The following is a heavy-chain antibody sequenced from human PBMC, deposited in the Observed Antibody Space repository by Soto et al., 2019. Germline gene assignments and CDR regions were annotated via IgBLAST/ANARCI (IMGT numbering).Heavy chain of an antibody. V-gene: IGHV4-39*07. D-gene: IGHD6-13*01. CDR3: ARDRIAAAGWFDP. CDR2: IYYSGKA. Sequence: SETLSLTCTVSGGSISSSDYYWGWIRQPPGKGLEWIGSIYYSGKAYYNPSLKGRVTMSVDTSNNEFSLKLSSVTAADTAVYYCARDRIAAAGWFDPWGQGTLVTVSS. J-gene: IGHJ5*02. CDR1: GGSISSSDYY.